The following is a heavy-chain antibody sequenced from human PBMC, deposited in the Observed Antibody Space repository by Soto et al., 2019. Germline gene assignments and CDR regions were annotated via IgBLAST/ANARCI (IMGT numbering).Heavy chain of an antibody. J-gene: IGHJ3*02. CDR2: IYYSGST. V-gene: IGHV4-31*03. Sequence: QVQLQESGPGLVKPSQTLSLTCTVSGGSISSGGYYWSWIRQHPGKGLEWIGYIYYSGSTYYNPSLKSRVTISVDTSKNQFSLKLSSVTAADTAVYYCARGGIVVVVAERDAFDIWGQGTMVTVSS. D-gene: IGHD2-15*01. CDR3: ARGGIVVVVAERDAFDI. CDR1: GGSISSGGYY.